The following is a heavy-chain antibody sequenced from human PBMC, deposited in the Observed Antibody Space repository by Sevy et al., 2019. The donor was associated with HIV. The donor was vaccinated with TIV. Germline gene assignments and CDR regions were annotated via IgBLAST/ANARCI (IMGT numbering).Heavy chain of an antibody. J-gene: IGHJ4*01. Sequence: GGSLRLSCAASDFSFSNAWLNWVRQAPGKGLEWVGRIKSKNNGGTTDYAAPVKGRFTISRDDSKNSVYLRMNSLKTEDTAMYYCSTDNQWLLRSVDYWGHGTLVTVSS. CDR2: IKSKNNGGTT. D-gene: IGHD6-19*01. V-gene: IGHV3-15*07. CDR3: STDNQWLLRSVDY. CDR1: DFSFSNAW.